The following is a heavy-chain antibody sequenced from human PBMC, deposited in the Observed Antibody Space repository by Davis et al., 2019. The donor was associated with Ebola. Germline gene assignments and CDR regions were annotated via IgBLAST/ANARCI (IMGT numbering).Heavy chain of an antibody. CDR2: ISSSGSTI. J-gene: IGHJ4*02. D-gene: IGHD3/OR15-3a*01. V-gene: IGHV3-11*04. CDR3: ASGQVIDFDY. Sequence: GESLKISCAASGFTFSDYYMSWIRQAPGKGLEWVSYISSSGSTIYYADSVKGRFTISRDNAKNSLYLQMNSLRAEDTAVYYCASGQVIDFDYWGRGTLVAVSS. CDR1: GFTFSDYY.